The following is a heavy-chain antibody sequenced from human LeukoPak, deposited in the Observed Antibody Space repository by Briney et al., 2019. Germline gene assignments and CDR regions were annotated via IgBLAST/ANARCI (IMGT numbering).Heavy chain of an antibody. CDR2: IYVTWTT. D-gene: IGHD5-12*01. J-gene: IGHJ1*01. V-gene: IGHV4-4*07. CDR1: GGSISTNY. CDR3: ARGGPDLAREYFQY. Sequence: SDTLALTCTVSGGSISTNYWNWIRHPAGKGLEWIGRIYVTWTTYYNPSLKSRLTMSVDASRNQFFLNLSSVTAADTAVYYCARGGPDLAREYFQYWGQGTLVTVS.